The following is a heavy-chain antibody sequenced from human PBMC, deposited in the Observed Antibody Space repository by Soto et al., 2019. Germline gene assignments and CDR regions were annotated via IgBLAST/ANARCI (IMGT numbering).Heavy chain of an antibody. Sequence: EVQLVESGGVVVQPGGSLRLSCAASGFTFDDYTMHWVRQAPGKGLEWVSLISWDGGSTYYADSVKGRFTISRDNSKNSLYLQMNSLRTEDTALYYCAKDISFRYCSGGSCYSAYDYGMDVWGQGTTVTVSS. J-gene: IGHJ6*02. D-gene: IGHD2-15*01. CDR3: AKDISFRYCSGGSCYSAYDYGMDV. V-gene: IGHV3-43*01. CDR2: ISWDGGST. CDR1: GFTFDDYT.